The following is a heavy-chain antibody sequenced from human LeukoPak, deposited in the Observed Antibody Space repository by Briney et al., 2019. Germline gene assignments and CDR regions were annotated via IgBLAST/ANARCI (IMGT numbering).Heavy chain of an antibody. J-gene: IGHJ4*02. CDR2: IYYSGSP. CDR3: ARLEVEGELPFDY. Sequence: PSETLSLTCTVSGGSISSSSYYWGWIRQPPGKGLEWIGSIYYSGSPYYNPSLKSRVTISVDTSKNQFSLKLSSVTAADTAVYYCARLEVEGELPFDYWGQGTLVTVSS. D-gene: IGHD1-7*01. V-gene: IGHV4-39*01. CDR1: GGSISSSSYY.